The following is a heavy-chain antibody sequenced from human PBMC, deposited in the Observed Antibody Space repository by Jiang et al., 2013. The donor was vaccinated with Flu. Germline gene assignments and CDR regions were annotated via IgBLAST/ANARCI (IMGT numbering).Heavy chain of an antibody. J-gene: IGHJ3*02. CDR3: ARMGYYYDSSGTPERAFDI. V-gene: IGHV2-70*11. Sequence: KPTQTLTLTCTFSGFSLSTSGMCVSWIRQPPGKALEWLARIDWDDDKYYSTSLKTRLTISKDTSKNQVVLTMTNMDPVDTATYYCARMGYYYDSSGTPERAFDIWGQGTMVTVSS. D-gene: IGHD3-22*01. CDR1: GFSLSTSGMC. CDR2: IDWDDDK.